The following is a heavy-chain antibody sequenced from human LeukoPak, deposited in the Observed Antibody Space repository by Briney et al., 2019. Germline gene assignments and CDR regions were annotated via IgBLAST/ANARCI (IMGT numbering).Heavy chain of an antibody. V-gene: IGHV3-7*01. D-gene: IGHD3-22*01. CDR2: IKQDGSEK. CDR1: GFTFSSYW. J-gene: IGHJ4*02. CDR3: ARITMIVVATGDFDY. Sequence: GGSLRLSCAASGFTFSSYWMSWVRQAPGKGLEWVANIKQDGSEKYYVDSVKGRFTISRDNAKNSLYLQMNSLRAEDTAVYYCARITMIVVATGDFDYWGQGTLVTDSS.